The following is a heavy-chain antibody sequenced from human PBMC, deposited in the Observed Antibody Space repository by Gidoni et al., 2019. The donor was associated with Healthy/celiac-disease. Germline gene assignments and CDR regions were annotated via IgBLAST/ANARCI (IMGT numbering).Heavy chain of an antibody. CDR3: AKDMGLRDDAFDI. Sequence: EVQLVESGGGLVQPGRSLRLSCAVSGLTFDDYAMHWVRQAPGKGLEWVSGISWHSGTIGYADSVKGRFTVSRDNAKNSLYLQMNSLRAEDTAFYYCAKDMGLRDDAFDIWGQGTMVTVSS. D-gene: IGHD2-21*02. CDR1: GLTFDDYA. CDR2: ISWHSGTI. V-gene: IGHV3-9*01. J-gene: IGHJ3*02.